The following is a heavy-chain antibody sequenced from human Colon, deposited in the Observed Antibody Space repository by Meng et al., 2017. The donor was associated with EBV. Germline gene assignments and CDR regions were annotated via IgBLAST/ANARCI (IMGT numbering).Heavy chain of an antibody. Sequence: VTRTGAAPGLVRTLGTLSLTFAVSVVSLCTRNWWSWVRQPPGKGLEWIGEIYHSGSTNYNPSLKSRVTISVDESKNQFSLRLSSVTAADTAVYYCARVGAYCGGDCYHPRWGQGTLVTVSS. CDR3: ARVGAYCGGDCYHPR. CDR2: IYHSGST. V-gene: IGHV4-4*03. D-gene: IGHD2-21*02. J-gene: IGHJ4*02. CDR1: VVSLCTRNW.